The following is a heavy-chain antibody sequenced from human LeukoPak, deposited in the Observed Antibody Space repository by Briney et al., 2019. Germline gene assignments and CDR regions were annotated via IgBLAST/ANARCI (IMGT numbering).Heavy chain of an antibody. J-gene: IGHJ6*03. D-gene: IGHD3-3*01. Sequence: GGSLRLSCAASGFTFSNAWMSWVRQAPGKGLEWVGRIKNKTDGETTDYAAPVKGRFTISRDDSKNTLHLQMNSLKTEDTAVYYCTTNITIFYVPSASYYYVDVWGKGTTVTVSS. CDR1: GFTFSNAW. V-gene: IGHV3-15*01. CDR3: TTNITIFYVPSASYYYVDV. CDR2: IKNKTDGETT.